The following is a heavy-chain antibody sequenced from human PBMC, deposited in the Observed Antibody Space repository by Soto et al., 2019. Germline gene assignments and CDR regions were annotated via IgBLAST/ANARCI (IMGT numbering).Heavy chain of an antibody. D-gene: IGHD6-13*01. J-gene: IGHJ6*02. CDR1: GFTFSSYE. CDR3: ARGGYSSWWYYGMDV. V-gene: IGHV3-48*03. Sequence: EVQLVESGGGLVQPGGSLRLSCAASGFTFSSYEMNWVRQAPGKGLEWVSYISSSGSTIYYADSVKGRFTISRDNAKNSLYLQMNSLRAEDTAGYYCARGGYSSWWYYGMDVWGQGTTVTVSS. CDR2: ISSSGSTI.